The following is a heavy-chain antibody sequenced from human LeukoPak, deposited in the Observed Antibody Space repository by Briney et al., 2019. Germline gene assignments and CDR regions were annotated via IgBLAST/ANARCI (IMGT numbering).Heavy chain of an antibody. CDR2: IYPGDPDT. D-gene: IGHD5-18*01. Sequence: GESLKISCKGSGYTFSNYWIGRVRQMPGKGLEWMGIIYPGDPDTRYSPTFQGQITISADRSISTASLQWSSLKASDTAMYYCARAFTYGYWYYFDYWGQGTLVTVSS. J-gene: IGHJ4*02. CDR1: GYTFSNYW. CDR3: ARAFTYGYWYYFDY. V-gene: IGHV5-51*01.